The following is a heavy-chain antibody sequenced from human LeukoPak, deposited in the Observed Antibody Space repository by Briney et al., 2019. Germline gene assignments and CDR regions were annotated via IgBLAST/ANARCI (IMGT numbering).Heavy chain of an antibody. J-gene: IGHJ4*02. Sequence: GGSLRLSCAASEFTFSSYNMNWVRQAPGKGLEWVSSFSSSSKYIYYADSVKGRFTISRDNAKNSLYLQMNSLRAEDTAVYYCARDSGWELLSNTAPFDYWGQGTLVTVSS. D-gene: IGHD1-26*01. CDR1: EFTFSSYN. CDR2: FSSSSKYI. CDR3: ARDSGWELLSNTAPFDY. V-gene: IGHV3-21*01.